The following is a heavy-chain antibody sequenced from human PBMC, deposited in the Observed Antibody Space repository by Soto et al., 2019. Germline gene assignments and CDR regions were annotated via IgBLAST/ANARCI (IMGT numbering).Heavy chain of an antibody. Sequence: SETLSLTCSVSGAPISSNDYFWSGMRQPPGRGLEFIASMHASGGTYHASSLKSRATMSLDTSKDQFSLKLQSVTAADTGTYYCAAIVVGATRHSDVDHWGQGTLVTVSS. CDR2: MHASGGT. J-gene: IGHJ4*02. CDR3: AAIVVGATRHSDVDH. V-gene: IGHV4-39*01. CDR1: GAPISSNDYF. D-gene: IGHD2-15*01.